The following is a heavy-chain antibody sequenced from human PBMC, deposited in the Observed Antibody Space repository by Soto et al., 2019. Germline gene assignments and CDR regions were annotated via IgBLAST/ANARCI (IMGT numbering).Heavy chain of an antibody. V-gene: IGHV3-30-3*01. CDR2: ISYDGSNK. Sequence: QVQLVESGGGVVQPGRSLRLSCAASGFTFSSYPMHWVRQAPGKGLEWVAVISYDGSNKYYVDSVKGRFTISRDNSKNTLYLQTNSLIPEDTTVYYCARDYATVDDYYYTMDVWGQGTKVTVSS. CDR3: ARDYATVDDYYYTMDV. J-gene: IGHJ6*02. CDR1: GFTFSSYP. D-gene: IGHD2-8*01.